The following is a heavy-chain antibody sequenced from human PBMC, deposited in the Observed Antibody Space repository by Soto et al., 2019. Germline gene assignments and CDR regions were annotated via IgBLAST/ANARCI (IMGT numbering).Heavy chain of an antibody. CDR2: INHSGST. CDR1: GGSFSGYY. J-gene: IGHJ5*02. Sequence: QVQLQQWGAGLLKPSETLSLTCAVYGGSFSGYYWSWIRQPPGKGLEWIGEINHSGSTNYNPSLKSRVAISVDTSKNQVSLKLSSVTAADTAVYYCARRPTGYCSGGSCAPWGQGTLVTVSS. D-gene: IGHD2-15*01. CDR3: ARRPTGYCSGGSCAP. V-gene: IGHV4-34*01.